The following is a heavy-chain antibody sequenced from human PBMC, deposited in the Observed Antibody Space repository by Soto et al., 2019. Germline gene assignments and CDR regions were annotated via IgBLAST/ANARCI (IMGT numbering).Heavy chain of an antibody. CDR3: ARRPLSNHYFDY. J-gene: IGHJ4*02. CDR1: GGSINNYY. CDR2: IYYTGST. V-gene: IGHV4-59*08. Sequence: PSETLSLTCTVSGGSINNYYWSWIRQPPGKGLEWIGYIYYTGSTDYNPSLKSRVTISVDTSKNQFSLKLSSVTAADTAVYHCARRPLSNHYFDYWGQGTLVTVSS.